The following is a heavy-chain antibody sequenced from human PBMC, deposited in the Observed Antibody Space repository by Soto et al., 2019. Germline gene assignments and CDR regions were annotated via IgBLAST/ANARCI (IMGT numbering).Heavy chain of an antibody. CDR2: INAGNGNP. D-gene: IGHD4-17*01. CDR3: ASRLDYGELDS. J-gene: IGHJ5*02. Sequence: GASVKVSCKISGDTFTRYGFHWLRQAPGQRLEWMGWINAGNGNPKYSQRFQGRVTITRDTSASTAYMNLISLRFDDTAVYYCASRLDYGELDSLGQGTLVTVSS. CDR1: GDTFTRYG. V-gene: IGHV1-3*01.